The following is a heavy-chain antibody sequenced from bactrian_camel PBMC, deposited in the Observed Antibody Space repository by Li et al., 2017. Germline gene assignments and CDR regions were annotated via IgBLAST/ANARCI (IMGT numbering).Heavy chain of an antibody. J-gene: IGHJ4*01. D-gene: IGHD1*01. V-gene: IGHV3S40*01. CDR2: IDTTGRTT. Sequence: DVQLVESGGGLVQPRGSLRLSCKASGFEFSDYDMSWVRQTTEKGREGIASIDTTGRTTYADSVKGRFTISQDGPKDTLNLRMSALKPEDTAMYYCAASFGPYCSGPYLARRANFLGQGTQVTVS. CDR1: GFEFSDYD.